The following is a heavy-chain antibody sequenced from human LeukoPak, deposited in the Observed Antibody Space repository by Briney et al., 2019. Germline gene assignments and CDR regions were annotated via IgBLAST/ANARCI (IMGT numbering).Heavy chain of an antibody. V-gene: IGHV3-23*01. Sequence: GGSLRLSCAASGFTFSSNAMTWVRQAPGKGLEWVSGISGSGGNTYYADSVKGRFTISRDNSKNTLYLQMNSLRAEDTAVYYCAKEGSGWYWGSDAFDIWGQGTMVTVSS. CDR2: ISGSGGNT. CDR3: AKEGSGWYWGSDAFDI. CDR1: GFTFSSNA. D-gene: IGHD6-19*01. J-gene: IGHJ3*02.